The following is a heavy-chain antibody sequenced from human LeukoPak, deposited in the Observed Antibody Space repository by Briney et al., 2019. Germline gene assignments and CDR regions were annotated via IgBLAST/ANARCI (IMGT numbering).Heavy chain of an antibody. D-gene: IGHD3-16*01. V-gene: IGHV4-59*12. J-gene: IGHJ6*03. CDR3: ARVKDPGGYYYYYYMDI. CDR2: IYYSGST. CDR1: GGSINTYY. Sequence: SETLSLTCTVSGGSINTYYWSWIRQPPGKGLEWIGYIYYSGSTNYNPSLKSRVTLSMDTSKNQFSLKVSSVTAADTAVYYCARVKDPGGYYYYYYMDIWGKGNTVTVSS.